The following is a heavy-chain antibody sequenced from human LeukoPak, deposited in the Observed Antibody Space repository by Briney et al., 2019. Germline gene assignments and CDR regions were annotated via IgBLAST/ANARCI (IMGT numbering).Heavy chain of an antibody. CDR3: AREGRDSSGYYRG. Sequence: GGSLRLSCAASGFTVSSNYMSWVRQAPGKGLEWVANIKQDGSEKYYVDSVKGRFTISRDNAKNSLYLQMNSLRAEDTAVYYCAREGRDSSGYYRGWGQGTLVTVSS. J-gene: IGHJ4*02. V-gene: IGHV3-7*01. CDR1: GFTVSSNY. D-gene: IGHD3-22*01. CDR2: IKQDGSEK.